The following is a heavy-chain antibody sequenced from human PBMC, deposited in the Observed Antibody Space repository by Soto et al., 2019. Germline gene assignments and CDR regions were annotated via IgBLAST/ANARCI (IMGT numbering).Heavy chain of an antibody. CDR2: VSAYNGDT. CDR1: GYTFLNYG. Sequence: QVQLVQSGAEVKKPGASVRVSCKASGYTFLNYGVSWLRQAPGQGLEWMGWVSAYNGDTNYAQKVQGRVTMTTDASTTTAYMELRSLRSDDTAVYYCARDMDPHCSSSRCVGNWFDPWGQGTLVTVSS. D-gene: IGHD2-2*01. CDR3: ARDMDPHCSSSRCVGNWFDP. J-gene: IGHJ5*02. V-gene: IGHV1-18*01.